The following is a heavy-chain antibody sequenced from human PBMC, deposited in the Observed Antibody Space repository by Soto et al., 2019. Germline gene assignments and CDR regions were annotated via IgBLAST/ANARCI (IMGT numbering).Heavy chain of an antibody. J-gene: IGHJ6*03. CDR1: GFTVSSNY. CDR3: ARDSRYCSSTSCPYYMDV. Sequence: GGSVRLSCAASGFTVSSNYMSWVRQAPGKGLEWVSVIYSGGSTYYADSVKGRFTISRHNSKNTLYLQMNSLRAEDTAVYYCARDSRYCSSTSCPYYMDVWGKGTTVTVSS. D-gene: IGHD2-2*01. CDR2: IYSGGST. V-gene: IGHV3-53*04.